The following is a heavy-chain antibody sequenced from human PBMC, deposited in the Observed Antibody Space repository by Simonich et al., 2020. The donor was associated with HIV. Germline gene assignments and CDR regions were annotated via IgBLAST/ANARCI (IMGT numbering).Heavy chain of an antibody. J-gene: IGHJ2*01. CDR1: GYTLPEFS. Sequence: QVQLVQSGTELKKPGASVLVSCKVSGYTLPEFSMHWVRQAHGKWLEWWGGCEPEVGETVYAQTFKGRLTMTEDTTTDTVYMELSSLRSEDTAVYYCATWESKDTVLTGYSYWYFDLWGRGTLVTVSS. CDR2: CEPEVGET. CDR3: ATWESKDTVLTGYSYWYFDL. D-gene: IGHD3-9*01. V-gene: IGHV1-24*01.